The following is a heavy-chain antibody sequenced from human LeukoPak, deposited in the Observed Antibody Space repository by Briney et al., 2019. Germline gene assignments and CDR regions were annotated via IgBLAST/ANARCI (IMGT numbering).Heavy chain of an antibody. CDR1: GFTFSSYW. V-gene: IGHV3-7*01. J-gene: IGHJ4*02. CDR2: IKQDGSEK. Sequence: PGGSLRLSCAASGFTFSSYWMSWVRQAPGKGLEWVANIKQDGSEKYYVDSVKGRFTISRDNAKNSLYLQMNSLRAEDTAVYYCARDRVFWVDQHLFGYWGQGTLVTVAS. D-gene: IGHD3-9*01. CDR3: ARDRVFWVDQHLFGY.